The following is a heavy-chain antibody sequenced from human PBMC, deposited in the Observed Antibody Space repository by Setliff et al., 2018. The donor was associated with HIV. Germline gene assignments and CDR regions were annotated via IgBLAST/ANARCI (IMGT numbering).Heavy chain of an antibody. Sequence: TSETLSLTCTVSGGSISDSRYYWGWIRQPPGKGLEWIGYIYYSGSTYYNPSLKSRVTMSVDTSKNQFSLKLSSVTAADTAVYYCARARGLLPYYYLDVWGKGTTVTVSS. D-gene: IGHD3-10*01. CDR1: GGSISDSRYY. J-gene: IGHJ6*03. V-gene: IGHV4-31*03. CDR2: IYYSGST. CDR3: ARARGLLPYYYLDV.